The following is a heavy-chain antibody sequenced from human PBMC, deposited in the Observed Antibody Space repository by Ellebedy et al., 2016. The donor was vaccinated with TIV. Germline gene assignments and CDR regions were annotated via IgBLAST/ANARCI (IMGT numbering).Heavy chain of an antibody. Sequence: GSLRLXXSVSNGSLSSGGSYWAWIRQPPGKGLEWIGSVYHSGSSYYNSSLKSRVTISVDSSNNQFSLKLTSVTAADTAVYYCERLGRITLFARNPWFDPWGQGTLVTVSA. D-gene: IGHD3-3*01. CDR1: NGSLSSGGSY. J-gene: IGHJ5*02. CDR3: ERLGRITLFARNPWFDP. CDR2: VYHSGSS. V-gene: IGHV4-39*01.